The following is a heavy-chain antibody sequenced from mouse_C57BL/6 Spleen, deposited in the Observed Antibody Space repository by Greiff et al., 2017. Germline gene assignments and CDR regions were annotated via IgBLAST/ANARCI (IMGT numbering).Heavy chain of an antibody. V-gene: IGHV1-9*01. CDR3: ARSQLRSWFAY. Sequence: QVQLQQSGAELMKPGASVKLSCKASGYTFTGYWIAWVKQRPGHGLAWIGDILPGSGRTNYNEKFKGKATFTADTSSNTAYMQLSSLTTEDSAIDYCARSQLRSWFAYWGQGTLVTVSA. CDR1: GYTFTGYW. CDR2: ILPGSGRT. D-gene: IGHD3-2*02. J-gene: IGHJ3*01.